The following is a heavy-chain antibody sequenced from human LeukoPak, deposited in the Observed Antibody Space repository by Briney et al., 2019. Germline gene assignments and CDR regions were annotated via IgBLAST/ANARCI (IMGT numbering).Heavy chain of an antibody. CDR2: ISSSSSYI. CDR3: ARGGVPAAVYGNWFDP. CDR1: GFTFSSYS. J-gene: IGHJ5*02. Sequence: GGSLRLSCAASGFTFSSYSMNWVRQAPGKGLGWVSSISSSSSYIYYADSVKGRFTISRDNAKNSLYLQMNSLRAEDTAVYYCARGGVPAAVYGNWFDPWGQGTLVTVSS. V-gene: IGHV3-21*01. D-gene: IGHD2-2*01.